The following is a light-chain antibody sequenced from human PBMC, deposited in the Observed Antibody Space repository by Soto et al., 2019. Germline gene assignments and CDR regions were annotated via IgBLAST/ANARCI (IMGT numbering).Light chain of an antibody. Sequence: EIVMTQSPATLSVSPGERVTLSCRASQSVSSSYLAWYQQKPGQAPRLLIYGASSRATGIPDRFSGSGSGTDFTLTIARLEPEDFAVYYCQEYDGAPITFGPGTRLEIK. V-gene: IGKV3-20*01. CDR2: GAS. J-gene: IGKJ5*01. CDR3: QEYDGAPIT. CDR1: QSVSSSY.